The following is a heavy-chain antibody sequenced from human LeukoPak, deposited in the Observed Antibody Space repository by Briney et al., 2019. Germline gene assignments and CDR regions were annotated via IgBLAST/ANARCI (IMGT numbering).Heavy chain of an antibody. CDR2: IYYIGRT. V-gene: IGHV4-59*01. CDR3: ARRGSWGEARHFDY. CDR1: GGAITNYY. J-gene: IGHJ4*02. D-gene: IGHD3-16*01. Sequence: TSETLSLTCGVSGGAITNYYWNWIRQAPGKGLEWLGFIYYIGRTTSNPSVKTRITISLDKSKKQISLKLRSVTAADTAVYYCARRGSWGEARHFDYWGQGSLVTVSS.